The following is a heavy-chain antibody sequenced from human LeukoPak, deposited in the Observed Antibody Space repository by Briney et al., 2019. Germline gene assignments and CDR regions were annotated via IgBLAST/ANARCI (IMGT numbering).Heavy chain of an antibody. CDR1: GFTFDTYW. CDR3: AKAGYSSGWTRYYGMDV. Sequence: GGSLRLSCAASGFTFDTYWMSWVRQAPGKGLEWVANIKPDGSEKHYVDSVKGRFTISRDNSNNTLYLQMNSLRPDDTAVYYCAKAGYSSGWTRYYGMDVWGQGTTVAVSS. D-gene: IGHD6-19*01. J-gene: IGHJ6*02. V-gene: IGHV3-7*01. CDR2: IKPDGSEK.